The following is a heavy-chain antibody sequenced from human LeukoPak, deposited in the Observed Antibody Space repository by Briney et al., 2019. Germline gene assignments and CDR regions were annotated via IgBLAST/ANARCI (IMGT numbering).Heavy chain of an antibody. CDR1: GFTFSSYG. CDR3: AKVLGSGWYCFDY. D-gene: IGHD6-19*01. J-gene: IGHJ4*02. Sequence: GGTLRLSCAASGFTFSSYGMSWVRQAPGKGLEWVSAISGSGGRTYYADSVKGRFTISRDNSKNTLYLQMNSLRAEDTAVYYCAKVLGSGWYCFDYWGQGTLVTVSS. CDR2: ISGSGGRT. V-gene: IGHV3-23*01.